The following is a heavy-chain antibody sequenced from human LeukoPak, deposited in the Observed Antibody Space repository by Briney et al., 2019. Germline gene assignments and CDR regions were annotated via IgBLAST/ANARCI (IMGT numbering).Heavy chain of an antibody. CDR3: AKDGTNPPDIVVVPAATGYCYFDY. Sequence: GGSLRLSCAASGFTFSSYAMSWVRQAPGKGLEWVSAISGSGGSTYYADSVKGRFTISRDNSKNTLYLQMNSLRAEDTAVYYCAKDGTNPPDIVVVPAATGYCYFDYWGQGTLVTVSS. J-gene: IGHJ4*02. D-gene: IGHD2-2*01. CDR1: GFTFSSYA. V-gene: IGHV3-23*01. CDR2: ISGSGGST.